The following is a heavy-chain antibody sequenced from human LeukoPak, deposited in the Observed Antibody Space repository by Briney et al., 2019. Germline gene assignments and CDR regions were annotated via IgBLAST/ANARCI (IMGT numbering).Heavy chain of an antibody. CDR2: INHCGYT. CDR3: ARGRVTNLVGGIRPLDF. V-gene: IGHV4-34*01. D-gene: IGHD1-26*01. Sequence: PSETLSLTCAVNGGSFSGYYWSWIRQSPGKGLEWIGEINHCGYTNYNPSLKSRVTISEDTSKNQLSLRLTSVTAADTAVYYCARGRVTNLVGGIRPLDFWGQGTLVTVSS. CDR1: GGSFSGYY. J-gene: IGHJ4*02.